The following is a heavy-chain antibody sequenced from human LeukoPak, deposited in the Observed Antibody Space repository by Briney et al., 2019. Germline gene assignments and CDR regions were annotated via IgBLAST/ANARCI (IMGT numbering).Heavy chain of an antibody. J-gene: IGHJ4*02. CDR1: GGSISSGGYY. V-gene: IGHV4-31*03. CDR3: ARDPTFGYSSS. CDR2: IFYSGST. Sequence: SETLSLTCTVSGGSISSGGYYWSWIRQHPGKGLEWIGYIFYSGSTYYNPSLKSRVTISVDTSKNQFSLKLSSVTAADTAVYYCARDPTFGYSSSWGQGTLVTVSS. D-gene: IGHD6-13*01.